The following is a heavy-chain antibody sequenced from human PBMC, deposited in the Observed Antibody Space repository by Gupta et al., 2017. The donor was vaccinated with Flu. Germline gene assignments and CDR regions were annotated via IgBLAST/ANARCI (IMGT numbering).Heavy chain of an antibody. CDR3: ARVGYCSTTSCYEPFDS. D-gene: IGHD2-2*01. CDR1: Y. V-gene: IGHV1-2*06. J-gene: IGHJ4*02. Sequence: YIHWVRKAPGQGLEWMGRNNPKSGGTKYALKFQGRVTMTSDTSISTAYMELSSLRSDDTAIYYCARVGYCSTTSCYEPFDSWGLGTLLTVSS. CDR2: NNPKSGGT.